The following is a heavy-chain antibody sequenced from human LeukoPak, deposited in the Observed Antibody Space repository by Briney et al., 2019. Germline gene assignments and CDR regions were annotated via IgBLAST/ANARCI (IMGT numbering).Heavy chain of an antibody. CDR1: GFTFSSYS. Sequence: EGSLRLSCAASGFTFSSYSMNWVRQAPGKGLEWVANIKQDGSEKYYVDSVKGRFTISRDNSKNTLYLQMNSLRAEDTAVYYCAKDKKGVWGQGTLVTVSS. D-gene: IGHD3-16*01. J-gene: IGHJ4*02. CDR3: AKDKKGV. V-gene: IGHV3-7*03. CDR2: IKQDGSEK.